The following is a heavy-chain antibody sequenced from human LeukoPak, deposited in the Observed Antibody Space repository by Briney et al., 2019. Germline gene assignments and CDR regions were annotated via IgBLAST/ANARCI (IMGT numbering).Heavy chain of an antibody. CDR2: IYTSGST. D-gene: IGHD4-17*01. CDR1: GGSISSYY. V-gene: IGHV4-4*07. Sequence: SETLSLTCTVSGGSISSYYWSWIRQPAGKGLEWIGRIYTSGSTNYNPSLKSRVTMSVDTSKNQFSLKLSSVTAADTAVYYCARATTVTTLSQSLDYWGQGTLVTVSS. CDR3: ARATTVTTLSQSLDY. J-gene: IGHJ4*02.